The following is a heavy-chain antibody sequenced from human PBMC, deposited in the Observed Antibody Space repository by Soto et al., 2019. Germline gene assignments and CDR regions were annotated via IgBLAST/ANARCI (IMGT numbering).Heavy chain of an antibody. CDR3: ARVRVVPAAIRYYYGMDV. J-gene: IGHJ6*02. V-gene: IGHV1-3*01. CDR2: INAGNGNT. D-gene: IGHD2-2*01. Sequence: ASVTVSCKASGYTFTSYAMHWVRQAPGQRLEWMGWINAGNGNTKYSQKFQGRVTITRDTSASTAYMELSSLRSEDTAVYYCARVRVVPAAIRYYYGMDVWGQGTTVTVSS. CDR1: GYTFTSYA.